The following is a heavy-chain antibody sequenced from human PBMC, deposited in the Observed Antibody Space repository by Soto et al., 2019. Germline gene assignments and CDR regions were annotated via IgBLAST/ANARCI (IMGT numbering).Heavy chain of an antibody. J-gene: IGHJ6*02. CDR1: GFTFSNAW. D-gene: IGHD3-3*01. CDR2: IKSKTDGGTT. Sequence: GGSLRLSCAASGFTFSNAWMNWVRQAPGKGLEWVGRIKSKTDGGTTDYAAPVKGRFTISRDDSKNTLYLQMNSLKTEDTAVYYCTTDQTYDPLYGMDVWGQGTTVTVSS. V-gene: IGHV3-15*07. CDR3: TTDQTYDPLYGMDV.